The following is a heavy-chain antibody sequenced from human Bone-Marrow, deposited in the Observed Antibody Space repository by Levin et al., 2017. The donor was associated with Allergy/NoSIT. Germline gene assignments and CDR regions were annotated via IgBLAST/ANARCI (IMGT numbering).Heavy chain of an antibody. CDR1: GFTFRDYY. CDR3: ARALTGGDWFDP. V-gene: IGHV3-11*01. D-gene: IGHD6-25*01. CDR2: ISSSGSTI. Sequence: LSLPCAASGFTFRDYYMSWIRQAPGKGLEWVSYISSSGSTIYYADSVKGRFTISRDNAKNSLYLQMNSLRAEDTAVYYCARALTGGDWFDPWGQGTLVTVSS. J-gene: IGHJ5*02.